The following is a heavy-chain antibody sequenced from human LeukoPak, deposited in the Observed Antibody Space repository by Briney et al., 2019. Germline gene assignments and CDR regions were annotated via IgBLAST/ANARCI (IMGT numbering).Heavy chain of an antibody. CDR2: INPNSGGT. J-gene: IGHJ2*01. D-gene: IGHD3-22*01. CDR3: ASPYYYDSSGYQRAHWYFDL. V-gene: IGHV1-2*02. Sequence: ASVKVSCKASGYTFTGYYMHWMRQAPGQGLEWMGWINPNSGGTNYAQKFQGRVTMTRDTSISTAYMELSRLRSDDTAVYYCASPYYYDSSGYQRAHWYFDLWGRGTLVTVSS. CDR1: GYTFTGYY.